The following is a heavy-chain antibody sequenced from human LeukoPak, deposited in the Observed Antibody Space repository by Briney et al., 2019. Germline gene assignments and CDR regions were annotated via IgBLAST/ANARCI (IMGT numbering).Heavy chain of an antibody. V-gene: IGHV3-23*01. Sequence: GGSLRLSCAASGFTFSNYAMSWVRQAPGKGLEWGSAITGDGGSTYYADSVKGRFTISRDNSKNTLYLQMNSLRAEDTALYYCAKWGDYDVLTGYYDSDYWGQGTLVTVSS. CDR2: ITGDGGST. CDR1: GFTFSNYA. CDR3: AKWGDYDVLTGYYDSDY. J-gene: IGHJ4*02. D-gene: IGHD3-9*01.